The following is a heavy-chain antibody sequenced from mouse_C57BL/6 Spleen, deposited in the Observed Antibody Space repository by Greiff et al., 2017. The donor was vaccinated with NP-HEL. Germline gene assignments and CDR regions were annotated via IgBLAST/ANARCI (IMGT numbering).Heavy chain of an antibody. CDR2: IYPGDGDT. Sequence: QVQLQQSGAELVQPGASVKISCKASGYAFSSYWMNWVKQRPGKGLEWIGQIYPGDGDTNYNGTFKGKATLTADKSSSTAYMQLSSLTSEDSAVYICARGSFYYDYAWFAYWGQGTLVTVSA. D-gene: IGHD2-4*01. CDR1: GYAFSSYW. V-gene: IGHV1-80*01. J-gene: IGHJ3*01. CDR3: ARGSFYYDYAWFAY.